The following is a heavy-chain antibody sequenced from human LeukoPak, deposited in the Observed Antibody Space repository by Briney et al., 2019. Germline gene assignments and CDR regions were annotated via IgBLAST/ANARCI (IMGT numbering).Heavy chain of an antibody. Sequence: TGGSLRLSCAASGFTFSSYGMHWVRQAPGKGLEWVAFIRYDGSNKHYADSVKGRFTISRDNSKNTLYLQMNSLRAEDTAVYYCAKGGSGYYDSSGPFDAFDIWGQGTMVTVSS. J-gene: IGHJ3*02. D-gene: IGHD3-22*01. CDR2: IRYDGSNK. CDR1: GFTFSSYG. V-gene: IGHV3-30*02. CDR3: AKGGSGYYDSSGPFDAFDI.